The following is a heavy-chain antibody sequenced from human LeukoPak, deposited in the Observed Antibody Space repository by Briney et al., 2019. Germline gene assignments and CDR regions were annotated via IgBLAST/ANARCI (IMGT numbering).Heavy chain of an antibody. CDR1: GFTVNNNF. J-gene: IGHJ4*02. CDR3: TKDYGYHYGHSDN. D-gene: IGHD3-16*02. Sequence: GGSLRLSCAASGFTVNNNFMNWVRQAPGKGLEWVSVISASGGTTFYADSVKGRFTISRDKSKNTLYLRMNSLRVEDTAIYYCTKDYGYHYGHSDNWGQGTLVRVSS. CDR2: ISASGGTT. V-gene: IGHV3-23*01.